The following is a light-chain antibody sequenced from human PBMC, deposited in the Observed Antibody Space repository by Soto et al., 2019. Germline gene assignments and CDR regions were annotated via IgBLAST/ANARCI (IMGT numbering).Light chain of an antibody. Sequence: EVVMTQSPATLSVSPGETVTLSCRASQSVSTKSAWYQQRPGQAPRLLIYGASTRATGIPARFSGSGSGTEFTLTISSLQSEDSALYYCQQYKDWFSITFGQGTRLEIK. J-gene: IGKJ5*01. CDR3: QQYKDWFSIT. V-gene: IGKV3-15*01. CDR1: QSVSTK. CDR2: GAS.